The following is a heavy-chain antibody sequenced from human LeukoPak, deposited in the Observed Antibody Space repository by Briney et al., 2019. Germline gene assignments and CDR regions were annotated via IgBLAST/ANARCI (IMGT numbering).Heavy chain of an antibody. Sequence: GRSLRLSCAASGFTFSSYAMHWVRQAPGKGLEWVAVISYDGSNKYYADSVKGRFTISRDNSKNKLYLQMNSLRAEDTAVYYCARGRGRIAAAGTWDFWAYENYYYYGMDVWGQGTTVTVSS. V-gene: IGHV3-30*04. J-gene: IGHJ6*02. CDR1: GFTFSSYA. CDR3: ARGRGRIAAAGTWDFWAYENYYYYGMDV. CDR2: ISYDGSNK. D-gene: IGHD6-13*01.